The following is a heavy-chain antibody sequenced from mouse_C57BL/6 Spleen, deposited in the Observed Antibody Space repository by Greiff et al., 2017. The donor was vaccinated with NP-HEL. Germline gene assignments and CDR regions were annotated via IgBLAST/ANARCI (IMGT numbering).Heavy chain of an antibody. CDR3: ARPGYYDGYYPYYAMDC. D-gene: IGHD2-3*01. CDR1: GYTFTSYG. J-gene: IGHJ4*01. V-gene: IGHV1-81*01. CDR2: IYPRCGNT. Sequence: QVQLQQSGAELARPGASVKLSCKASGYTFTSYGISWVKQRTGQGLEWIGVIYPRCGNTYYNEKFKGKATLTADKSSSTAYMELRSLTSDDSAVYCCARPGYYDGYYPYYAMDCWGQGTSVTVSS.